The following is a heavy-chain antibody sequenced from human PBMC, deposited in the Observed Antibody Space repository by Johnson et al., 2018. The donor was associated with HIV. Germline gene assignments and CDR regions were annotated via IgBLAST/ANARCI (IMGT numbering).Heavy chain of an antibody. CDR2: ISYDGSNN. Sequence: QVQLVESGGGVVQPGRSLRLSCAASGFTFSSYAMHWVRQAPGKGLEWVAVISYDGSNNYYADSVKGRFTISRDNSKNTLYLQMNSLKSEDTAVCYCAKDNVWSSGYYGGAFDIWGQGTMVTVSS. V-gene: IGHV3-30*04. D-gene: IGHD3-22*01. J-gene: IGHJ3*02. CDR3: AKDNVWSSGYYGGAFDI. CDR1: GFTFSSYA.